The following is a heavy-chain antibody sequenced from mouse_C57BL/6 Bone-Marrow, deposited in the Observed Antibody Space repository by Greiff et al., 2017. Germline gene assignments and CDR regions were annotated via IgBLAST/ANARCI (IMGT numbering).Heavy chain of an antibody. D-gene: IGHD1-1*01. CDR2: IDPSDSET. CDR3: ARENYYGSSCLAWFAY. J-gene: IGHJ3*01. V-gene: IGHV1-52*01. CDR1: GYTFTSYW. Sequence: QVQLQQPGAELVRPGSSVKLSCKASGYTFTSYWMHWVKQRPIQGLEWIGNIDPSDSETHYNQKFKDKATLTVDKSSSTAYMQLSSLTSEDSAVYYCARENYYGSSCLAWFAYWGQGTLVTVSA.